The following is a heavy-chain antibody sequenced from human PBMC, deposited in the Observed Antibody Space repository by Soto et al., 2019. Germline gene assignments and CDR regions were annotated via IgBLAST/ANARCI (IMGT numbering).Heavy chain of an antibody. D-gene: IGHD3-22*01. CDR1: GGTFSSYA. CDR2: IIPIFGTA. Sequence: SVKVSCKASGGTFSSYAISWVRQAPGQGLEWMGGIIPIFGTANYAQKFQGRVTITADESTSTAYMELSSLRSEDTAVYYCARDLPPSYYYDSSGYYYGPIWGQGTMVTVSS. J-gene: IGHJ3*02. CDR3: ARDLPPSYYYDSSGYYYGPI. V-gene: IGHV1-69*13.